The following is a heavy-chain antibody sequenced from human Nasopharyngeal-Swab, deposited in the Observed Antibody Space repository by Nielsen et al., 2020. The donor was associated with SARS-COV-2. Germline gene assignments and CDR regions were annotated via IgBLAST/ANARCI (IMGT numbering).Heavy chain of an antibody. V-gene: IGHV5-51*01. CDR3: ARHRALGTTVTTGGRGMDV. Sequence: VRQMPGKGLEWMGIIYPGESDTRYSPSFQGQVTISADKSISTAYLQWSSLKASDTAMYYCARHRALGTTVTTGGRGMDVWGQGTTVTVSS. D-gene: IGHD4-17*01. J-gene: IGHJ6*02. CDR2: IYPGESDT.